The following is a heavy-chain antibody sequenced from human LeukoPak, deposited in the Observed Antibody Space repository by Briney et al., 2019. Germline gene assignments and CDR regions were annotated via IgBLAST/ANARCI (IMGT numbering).Heavy chain of an antibody. CDR3: ARTPMIVVVMFDY. D-gene: IGHD3-22*01. V-gene: IGHV3-7*01. J-gene: IGHJ4*02. CDR2: IKQDGREK. CDR1: GFTFSSYW. Sequence: PGGSLRLSCAAAGFTFSSYWMSWVRQAPGKGLEWVANIKQDGREKYYVDSVKGRFTISRDNTKNSLYLQMNSLRAEDTAVYYCARTPMIVVVMFDYWGQGTLVTVSS.